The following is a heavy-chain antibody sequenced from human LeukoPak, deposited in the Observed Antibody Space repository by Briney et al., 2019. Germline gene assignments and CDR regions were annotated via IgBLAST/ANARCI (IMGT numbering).Heavy chain of an antibody. V-gene: IGHV3-23*01. CDR3: AKSRSGSANWALQIFDN. D-gene: IGHD1-1*01. CDR1: GFSISDNY. J-gene: IGHJ4*02. CDR2: ISGGVGST. Sequence: GGSLRLSCAASGFSISDNYMNWVRQAPGKGLEWVSTISGGVGSTYYADSVKGRFTISRDSSKNTLYLQMNSLRAEDTAVYYCAKSRSGSANWALQIFDNWGQGALVTVSS.